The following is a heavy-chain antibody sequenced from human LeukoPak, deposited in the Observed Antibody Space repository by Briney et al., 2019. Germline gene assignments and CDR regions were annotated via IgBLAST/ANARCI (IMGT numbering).Heavy chain of an antibody. V-gene: IGHV3-7*01. CDR2: IKQDGSEK. CDR3: ARDVYYGDSTMLDY. Sequence: PGGSLRLSCAASGFTFSSYWMSRVRQAPGKGLEWVANIKQDGSEKYYVDSVKGRFTISRDNAKNSLYLQMNSLRAEDTAVYYCARDVYYGDSTMLDYWGQGTLVTVSS. D-gene: IGHD4-17*01. CDR1: GFTFSSYW. J-gene: IGHJ4*02.